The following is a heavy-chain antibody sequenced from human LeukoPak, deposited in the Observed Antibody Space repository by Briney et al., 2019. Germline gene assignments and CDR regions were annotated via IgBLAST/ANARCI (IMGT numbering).Heavy chain of an antibody. J-gene: IGHJ4*02. CDR3: ARGPPDYYYDSSGYLHY. CDR2: INHSGST. V-gene: IGHV4-34*01. Sequence: PSETLSLTCAVYGGSFSGYYWSWIRQPPGKGLEWIGEINHSGSTNYNPSLKSRVTISVDTSKNQFSLKLSSVTAADTAVYYCARGPPDYYYDSSGYLHYWGQGTLVTVSS. CDR1: GGSFSGYY. D-gene: IGHD3-22*01.